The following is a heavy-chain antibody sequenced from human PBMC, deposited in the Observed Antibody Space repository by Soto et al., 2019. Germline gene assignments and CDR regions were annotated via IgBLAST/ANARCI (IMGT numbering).Heavy chain of an antibody. Sequence: SDTLSLTCTVSGGSISSYYWSWIRQPPGKGLEWIGYIYYSGSTNYNPSLKSRVTISVDTSKNQFSLKLSSVTAADTAVYYCARGGGDIVVVPAARGLHYYYYGMDVWGQGTTVTVSS. CDR3: ARGGGDIVVVPAARGLHYYYYGMDV. J-gene: IGHJ6*02. CDR1: GGSISSYY. CDR2: IYYSGST. D-gene: IGHD2-2*01. V-gene: IGHV4-59*01.